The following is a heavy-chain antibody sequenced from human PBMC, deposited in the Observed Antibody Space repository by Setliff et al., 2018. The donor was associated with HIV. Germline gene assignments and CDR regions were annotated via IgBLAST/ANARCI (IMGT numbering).Heavy chain of an antibody. CDR1: AVSIGGYS. D-gene: IGHD1-7*01. J-gene: IGHJ4*02. Sequence: SETLSLTCTVSAVSIGGYSWSWIRQSPGKGLEWIGSIYSTDTTNHNPSLESRVTISVDKSKNQFSLKLDSVTAADTAVYYCARHGTWNSQRFHFDYWGQGTLVTVSS. V-gene: IGHV4-4*09. CDR2: IYSTDTT. CDR3: ARHGTWNSQRFHFDY.